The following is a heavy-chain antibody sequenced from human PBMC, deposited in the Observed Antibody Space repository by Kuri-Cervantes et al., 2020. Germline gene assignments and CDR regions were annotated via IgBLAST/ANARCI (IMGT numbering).Heavy chain of an antibody. D-gene: IGHD6-13*01. V-gene: IGHV4-39*01. CDR3: ARGLAAAGTLWEGLYYYGMDV. CDR2: IYYSGST. J-gene: IGHJ6*02. CDR1: GGSISSSSYY. Sequence: SQTLSLTCAVSGGSISSSSYYWGWIRQPPGKGLEWIGSIYYSGSTYYNPSLKSRVTISVDTSKNQFSLKLSSVTAADTAVYYCARGLAAAGTLWEGLYYYGMDVWGQGTTVTVSS.